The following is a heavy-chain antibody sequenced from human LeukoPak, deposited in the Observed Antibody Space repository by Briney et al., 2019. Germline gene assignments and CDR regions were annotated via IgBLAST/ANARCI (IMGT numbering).Heavy chain of an antibody. D-gene: IGHD3-3*01. CDR2: IYYSGST. Sequence: SETLSLTCTVSGGSISSYYWSWIRQPPGKGLEWIGYIYYSGSTNYNPSLKSRVTISVDTSKNQFFLKLSSVTAADTAVYYCARRGGIHGPFDYWGQGTLVTVSS. CDR3: ARRGGIHGPFDY. V-gene: IGHV4-59*08. CDR1: GGSISSYY. J-gene: IGHJ4*02.